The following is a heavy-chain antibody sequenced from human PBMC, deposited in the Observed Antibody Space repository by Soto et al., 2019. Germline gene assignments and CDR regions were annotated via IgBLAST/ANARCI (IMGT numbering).Heavy chain of an antibody. CDR1: GYTFTSSG. CDR2: ISAHTGSS. V-gene: IGHV1-18*01. D-gene: IGHD3-22*01. CDR3: ARAFFYQGSDSRGYSFDAFDF. J-gene: IGHJ3*01. Sequence: QVQLVQSGAEVKKPGASVKVSCKASGYTFTSSGMSWVRQAPGQGLEWMGWISAHTGSSEYAQRFKGRVTTPTDRSPSAAYMEVRSLRSDDTAVYYCARAFFYQGSDSRGYSFDAFDFWGPGTLVTVSS.